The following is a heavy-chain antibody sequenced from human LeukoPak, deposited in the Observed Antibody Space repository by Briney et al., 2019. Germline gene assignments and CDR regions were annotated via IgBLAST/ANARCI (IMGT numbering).Heavy chain of an antibody. J-gene: IGHJ4*02. CDR1: GSTFSDHY. CDR2: IRNRARGYTT. Sequence: GGSLRLSCVASGSTFSDHYMDWVRQAPGKGLEWVARIRNRARGYTTDYAASAKGRFTISRDDSEGSLYLQMNSLQTEDTAVYYCATETKDSSAYYYFDYWGQGALVTVSP. CDR3: ATETKDSSAYYYFDY. V-gene: IGHV3-72*01. D-gene: IGHD3-22*01.